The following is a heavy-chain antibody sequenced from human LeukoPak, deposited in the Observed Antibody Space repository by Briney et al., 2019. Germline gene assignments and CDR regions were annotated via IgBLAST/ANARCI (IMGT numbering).Heavy chain of an antibody. CDR2: INHSGST. Sequence: LETLSLTCAVYGGSLSGYYCSWIRQPPGKGLEWIGEINHSGSTNYNPSLKSRVTISVDTSKNQLSLKLNSVTAADTAVYYCARLGRFGALLPYFYYMDVWGKGTTVTVSS. D-gene: IGHD7-27*01. CDR3: ARLGRFGALLPYFYYMDV. CDR1: GGSLSGYY. V-gene: IGHV4-34*01. J-gene: IGHJ6*03.